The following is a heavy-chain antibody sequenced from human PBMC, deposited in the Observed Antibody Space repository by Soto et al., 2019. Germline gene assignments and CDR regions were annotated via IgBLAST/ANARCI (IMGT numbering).Heavy chain of an antibody. CDR3: ERDPDYDLWSGYRSGVYFDY. CDR2: ISAYNGNT. D-gene: IGHD3-3*01. Sequence: ASVKVPCQASGYTFTSYGISWVRQAPGQGLEWMGWISAYNGNTNYPQKLQRRVNMTTDTSTSTAYMELRRVRSDDTAVYSCERDPDYDLWSGYRSGVYFDYWGQGTLVTVS. V-gene: IGHV1-18*01. CDR1: GYTFTSYG. J-gene: IGHJ4*02.